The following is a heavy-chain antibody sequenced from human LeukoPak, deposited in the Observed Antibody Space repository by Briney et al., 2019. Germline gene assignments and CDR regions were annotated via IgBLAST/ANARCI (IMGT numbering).Heavy chain of an antibody. Sequence: PGGSLRLSCAASGFTFSSYAMHWVRQAPGKGLEWVAVISYDGSNKYYADSVKGRFTISRDNSKNTLYLQMNSLRAEDTAVYYCAKDSRHIVVVKRWGYFDYWGQGTLVTVSS. CDR1: GFTFSSYA. CDR3: AKDSRHIVVVKRWGYFDY. J-gene: IGHJ4*02. V-gene: IGHV3-30*04. CDR2: ISYDGSNK. D-gene: IGHD2-21*01.